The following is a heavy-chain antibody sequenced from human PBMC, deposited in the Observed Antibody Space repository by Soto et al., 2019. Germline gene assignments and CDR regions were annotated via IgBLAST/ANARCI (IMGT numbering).Heavy chain of an antibody. J-gene: IGHJ4*02. V-gene: IGHV3-53*01. Sequence: EVQLVESGGGLIQPGGSLRLSCAASGFTVSSNHMTWVRQAPGKGLEWLSVIYSGGTINYADSVKGRFTISRDSSKNTVFLQMNSLRAENTAVYYCARGASSRTSGPAHWGQGTLVTVSS. CDR1: GFTVSSNH. CDR2: IYSGGTI. D-gene: IGHD2-2*01. CDR3: ARGASSRTSGPAH.